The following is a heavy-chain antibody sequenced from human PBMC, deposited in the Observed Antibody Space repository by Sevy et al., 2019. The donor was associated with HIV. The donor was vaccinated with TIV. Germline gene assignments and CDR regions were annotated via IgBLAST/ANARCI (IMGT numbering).Heavy chain of an antibody. Sequence: SETLSLTCTVSGGSISGYYWSWIRQPPGKGLEWIGYISYSGSTNYNPSLKSRVTISVDTSKNEFSLKLSSETAADTAVYYCARSRVITGTFDYWGQGTLVTVSS. CDR3: ARSRVITGTFDY. CDR1: GGSISGYY. J-gene: IGHJ4*02. V-gene: IGHV4-59*01. CDR2: ISYSGST. D-gene: IGHD1-20*01.